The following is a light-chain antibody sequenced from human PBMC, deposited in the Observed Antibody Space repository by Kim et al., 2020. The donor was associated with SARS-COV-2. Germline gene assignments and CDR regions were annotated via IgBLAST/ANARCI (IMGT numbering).Light chain of an antibody. CDR3: QQLNSYPHT. CDR2: AAS. Sequence: IQLTQSPSSLSASVGDRVTITCRASQGISSYLAWYQQKPGKAPKLLIYAASTLQSGVPSGFSGSGSGTDFTLTISSLQPEDFATYYCQQLNSYPHTFGQGTKLEI. J-gene: IGKJ2*01. V-gene: IGKV1-9*01. CDR1: QGISSY.